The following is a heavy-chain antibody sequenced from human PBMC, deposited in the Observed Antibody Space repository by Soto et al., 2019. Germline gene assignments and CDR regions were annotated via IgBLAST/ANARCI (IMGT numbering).Heavy chain of an antibody. CDR2: ISGRGGST. Sequence: EVQLLESGGGLVQPGGSLRLSCAASGFTFSSYAMRWVRQAPVKGLEWVSAISGRGGSTYHADSVKGRFTISRDNSKNTLYLQMTSLRADDTAVYYCARRGSASYYDYWGQGTLVTVSS. D-gene: IGHD6-19*01. V-gene: IGHV3-23*01. J-gene: IGHJ4*02. CDR1: GFTFSSYA. CDR3: ARRGSASYYDY.